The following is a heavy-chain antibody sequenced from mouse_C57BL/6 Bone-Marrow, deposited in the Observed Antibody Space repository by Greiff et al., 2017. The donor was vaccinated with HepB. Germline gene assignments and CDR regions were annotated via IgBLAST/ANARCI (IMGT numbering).Heavy chain of an antibody. CDR1: GFTFSSYG. CDR2: ISSGGSYT. D-gene: IGHD2-4*01. J-gene: IGHJ2*01. CDR3: ARQDYDYDEFDY. Sequence: DVMLVESGGDLVKPGGSLKLSCAASGFTFSSYGMSWVRQTPDKRLEWVATISSGGSYTYYPDSVKGRFTISRDNAKNTLYLQMSSLKSEDTAMYYCARQDYDYDEFDYWGQGTTLTVSS. V-gene: IGHV5-6*02.